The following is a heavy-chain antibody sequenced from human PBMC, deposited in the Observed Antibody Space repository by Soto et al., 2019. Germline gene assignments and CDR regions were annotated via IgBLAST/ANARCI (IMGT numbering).Heavy chain of an antibody. Sequence: SETLSLTCAVSGGSISSGGYSWIWIRQPPGKGLEWIGYIYHSGSTYYNPSLKSRVTISVDRSKNQFSLKLSSVTAADTAVYYCARAWGGYSGYDLPPDYYGMDVWGQGTTVTVSS. D-gene: IGHD5-12*01. CDR2: IYHSGST. J-gene: IGHJ6*02. CDR3: ARAWGGYSGYDLPPDYYGMDV. V-gene: IGHV4-30-2*01. CDR1: GGSISSGGYS.